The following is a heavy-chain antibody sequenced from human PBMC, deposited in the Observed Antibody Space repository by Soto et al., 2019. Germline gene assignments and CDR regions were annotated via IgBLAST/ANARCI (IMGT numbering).Heavy chain of an antibody. CDR2: ISAYNDNT. J-gene: IGHJ6*02. CDR3: AREGYYYGSGSYSPPRYYGMDV. Sequence: QIRLVQSGAEVKKAGASVKVSCKASGYTFTNYGISWVRQALGQGLEWMGWISAYNDNTNYAQKFQGRVTLTTDTSTRTAYMELRSLTSDDTAVYYCAREGYYYGSGSYSPPRYYGMDVWGQGTTVTVFS. V-gene: IGHV1-18*01. D-gene: IGHD3-10*01. CDR1: GYTFTNYG.